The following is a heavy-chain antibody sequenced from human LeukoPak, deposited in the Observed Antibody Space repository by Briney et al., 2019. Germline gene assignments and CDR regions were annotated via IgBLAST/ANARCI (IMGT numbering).Heavy chain of an antibody. CDR3: ARGVSWFDP. CDR2: INHSGST. V-gene: IGHV4-34*01. CDR1: GGSFSGYY. Sequence: SETLSLTCAVYGGSFSGYYWSWIRQPPGKGLEWIGEINHSGSTNYNPSLKSRVTISVDTSKNQFSLKLSTVTAADTAVYYCARGVSWFDPWGQGTLVTVSS. J-gene: IGHJ5*02.